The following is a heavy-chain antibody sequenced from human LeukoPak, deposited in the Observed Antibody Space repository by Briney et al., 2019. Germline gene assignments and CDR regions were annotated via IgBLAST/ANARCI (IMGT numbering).Heavy chain of an antibody. V-gene: IGHV1-46*01. CDR3: ARARLITMVRASLDY. D-gene: IGHD3-10*01. J-gene: IGHJ4*02. CDR1: GYTFTGYY. CDR2: INPSGGST. Sequence: GASVKVSCKASGYTFTGYYMHWVRQAPGQGLEWMGIINPSGGSTSYAQKFQGRVTMTRDTSTSTVYMELSSLRFEDTAVYYCARARLITMVRASLDYWGQGTLVTVSS.